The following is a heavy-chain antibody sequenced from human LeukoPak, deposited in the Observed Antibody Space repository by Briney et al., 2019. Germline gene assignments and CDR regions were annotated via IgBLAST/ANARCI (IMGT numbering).Heavy chain of an antibody. J-gene: IGHJ3*02. D-gene: IGHD3-22*01. CDR2: IYYSGST. Sequence: PSQTLSLTCTVSGGSISSGEYYWSWIRQPPGKGLERIGYIYYSGSTYYNPSLKSRVTISVDTSKNQFSLKLSSVTAADTAVYYCARTYYYDSSGLDAFDIWGQGTMVTVSS. V-gene: IGHV4-30-4*08. CDR1: GGSISSGEYY. CDR3: ARTYYYDSSGLDAFDI.